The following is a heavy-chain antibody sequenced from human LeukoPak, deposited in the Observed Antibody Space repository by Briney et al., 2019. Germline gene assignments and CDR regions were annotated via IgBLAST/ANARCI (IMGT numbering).Heavy chain of an antibody. V-gene: IGHV4-39*07. CDR1: GGSISSSSYY. CDR2: IYYSGST. J-gene: IGHJ6*03. CDR3: ARTTVVNYYYYYMDV. Sequence: SETLSLTCTVSGGSISSSSYYWGWIRQPPGKGLEWIGSIYYSGSTYYNLSLKSRVTISVDTSKNQFSLKLSSVTAADTAVYYCARTTVVNYYYYYMDVWGKGTTVTVSS. D-gene: IGHD4-23*01.